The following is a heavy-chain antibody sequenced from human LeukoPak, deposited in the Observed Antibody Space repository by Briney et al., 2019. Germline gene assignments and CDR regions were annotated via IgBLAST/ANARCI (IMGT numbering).Heavy chain of an antibody. CDR3: ARLTGDFVGYDY. Sequence: TGGSLRLSCTASGLIFSDSAIHWVRQASGKGLEWVGRIKSKADTYATAYAASVKGRFTISRDDSKNTAYLQMNSLKTEDTAVYYCARLTGDFVGYDYWGQGTLVTVSS. D-gene: IGHD2-21*02. V-gene: IGHV3-73*01. J-gene: IGHJ4*02. CDR1: GLIFSDSA. CDR2: IKSKADTYAT.